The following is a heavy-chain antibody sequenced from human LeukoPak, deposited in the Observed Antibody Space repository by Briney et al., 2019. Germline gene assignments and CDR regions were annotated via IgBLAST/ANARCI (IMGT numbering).Heavy chain of an antibody. Sequence: PSETLSLTCTVSGGSISSSGYYWGWIRQPPGKGLEWIASIYYSGSTYYNPSLKSRVTIYVDTSKNQLSLKLSSLTAADTAVYYCARHEYSGSYYGLSWFDPWRQGTLVTVSS. CDR3: ARHEYSGSYYGLSWFDP. CDR1: GGSISSSGYY. J-gene: IGHJ5*02. V-gene: IGHV4-39*01. D-gene: IGHD1-26*01. CDR2: IYYSGST.